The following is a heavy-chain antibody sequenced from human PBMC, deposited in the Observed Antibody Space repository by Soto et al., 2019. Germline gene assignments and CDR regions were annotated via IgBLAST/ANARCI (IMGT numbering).Heavy chain of an antibody. D-gene: IGHD3-10*01. CDR1: GYTFTGYY. CDR3: ARESSGSLDY. V-gene: IGHV1-2*04. J-gene: IGHJ4*02. CDR2: INPNSGGT. Sequence: ASVKVSCKASGYTFTGYYMHWGGQAPGQGLEWMGWINPNSGGTNYAQKFQDWVTMTRDTSISTAYMELSRLISDDTAVYYCARESSGSLDYWGRGTLVTVSS.